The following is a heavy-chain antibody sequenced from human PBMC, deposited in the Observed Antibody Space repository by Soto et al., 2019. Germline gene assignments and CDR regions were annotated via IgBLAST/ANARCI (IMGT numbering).Heavy chain of an antibody. CDR3: ARMRNILTGYPGRFDY. D-gene: IGHD3-9*01. J-gene: IGHJ4*02. Sequence: PSETLSLTCVVSGGSLSSYYWSWIRQPPGKGLEWIGYIYYSGSTNYNPSLKSRVTISVDTSKNQFSLKLSSVTAADTAVYYCARMRNILTGYPGRFDYWGQGTLVTVSS. CDR1: GGSLSSYY. V-gene: IGHV4-59*01. CDR2: IYYSGST.